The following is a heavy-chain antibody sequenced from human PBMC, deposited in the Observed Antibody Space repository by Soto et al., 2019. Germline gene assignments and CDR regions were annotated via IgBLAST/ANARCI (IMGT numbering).Heavy chain of an antibody. D-gene: IGHD3-10*01. CDR2: IYWDDDE. CDR1: GFSLTTDGVG. J-gene: IGHJ4*02. V-gene: IGHV2-5*02. Sequence: QITLKESGPTLVKPTQTLTLTCSFSGFSLTTDGVGVGWVRQPPGEALEWLALIYWDDDERYSPSLKTRLTLTTDPSKNQVVLIMTNMDPVDTATYYCAHSRNLITEDAQVGDFDYWGQGTLVTVSS. CDR3: AHSRNLITEDAQVGDFDY.